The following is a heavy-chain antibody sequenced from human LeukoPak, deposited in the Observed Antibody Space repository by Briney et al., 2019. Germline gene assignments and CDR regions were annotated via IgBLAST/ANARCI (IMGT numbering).Heavy chain of an antibody. D-gene: IGHD6-19*01. CDR3: ATDLSSGWYLGY. CDR1: GYTLTELS. V-gene: IGHV1-24*01. J-gene: IGHJ4*02. CDR2: FDPEDDET. Sequence: ASVKVSCKVSGYTLTELSMHWVRQAPGKGLEWMGGFDPEDDETIYAQKFQGRVTMTGDTSTDTAYMELSSLRSEDTAVYYCATDLSSGWYLGYWGQGTLVTVSS.